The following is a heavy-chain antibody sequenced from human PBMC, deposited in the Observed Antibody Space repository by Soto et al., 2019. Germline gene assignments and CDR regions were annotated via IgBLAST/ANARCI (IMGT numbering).Heavy chain of an antibody. Sequence: SQTLSLTCAISGDSVSSNGIAWNWIRQSPSRGLEWLGRTYYRSKWYNDYAVSVKGRITINPDTSNNQLSLQLNSVTPDDTAVYYCARLIGNSWLDSWGQGTLVTVSS. V-gene: IGHV6-1*01. J-gene: IGHJ5*01. D-gene: IGHD2-8*01. CDR3: ARLIGNSWLDS. CDR2: TYYRSKWYN. CDR1: GDSVSSNGIA.